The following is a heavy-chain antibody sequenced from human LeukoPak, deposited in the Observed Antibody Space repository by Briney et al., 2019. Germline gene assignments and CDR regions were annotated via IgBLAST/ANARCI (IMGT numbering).Heavy chain of an antibody. J-gene: IGHJ4*02. V-gene: IGHV3-11*04. D-gene: IGHD3-22*01. CDR2: ISSSGSTI. CDR3: AKEGYYDDSSGKLQGYYFDY. Sequence: GGSLRLSCAASGFTFSDYYMSWIRQAPGKGLEWVSYISSSGSTIYYADSVKGRFTISRDNAKNSLYLQMNSLRAEDTAVYYCAKEGYYDDSSGKLQGYYFDYWGQGTLVTVSS. CDR1: GFTFSDYY.